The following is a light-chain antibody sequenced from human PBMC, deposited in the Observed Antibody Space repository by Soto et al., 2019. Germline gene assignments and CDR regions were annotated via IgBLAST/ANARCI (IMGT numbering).Light chain of an antibody. CDR1: NSDIGFYNY. CDR3: SSYTSSSPLYV. Sequence: QSALTQPASVSGSPGQSITISFTGTNSDIGFYNYVSWYQQHPGEAPKLIIYEVAKRPSGVSSCFSGSKSGNTASLTISGLQAEDEADYHCSSYTSSSPLYVFGTGTKVTVL. V-gene: IGLV2-14*01. CDR2: EVA. J-gene: IGLJ1*01.